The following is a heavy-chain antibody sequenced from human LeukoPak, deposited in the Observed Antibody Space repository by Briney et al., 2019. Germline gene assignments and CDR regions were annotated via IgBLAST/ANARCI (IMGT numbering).Heavy chain of an antibody. J-gene: IGHJ3*02. V-gene: IGHV3-48*01. CDR1: GFTFSIYS. D-gene: IGHD3-16*01. CDR3: ARVRGGGGSFDI. CDR2: ITSRSDTI. Sequence: GGSLRLSCAASGFTFSIYSMNWVRQTPGKGLGWVAYITSRSDTIYYADSVKGRFTISRDNAQNSLYLQMNSLRAGDTAVYYCARVRGGGGSFDIWGQGTMVTVSS.